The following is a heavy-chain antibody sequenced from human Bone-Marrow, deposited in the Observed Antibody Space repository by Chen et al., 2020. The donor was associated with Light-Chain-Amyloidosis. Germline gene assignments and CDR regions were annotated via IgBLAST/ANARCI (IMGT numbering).Heavy chain of an antibody. CDR2: IYFSGTT. D-gene: IGHD3-10*01. J-gene: IGHJ4*02. Sequence: QVQLQESGTGMARPSETLSLTCTVSSGSITNYYWTWIRQPPGKGLEWIGYIYFSGTTNYNPSLKSRVTISVDTSKNQFSLKLTSVTAADTAVYYCASSDYGSGSYYFDYWGQGSLVTVSS. CDR1: SGSITNYY. V-gene: IGHV4-59*01. CDR3: ASSDYGSGSYYFDY.